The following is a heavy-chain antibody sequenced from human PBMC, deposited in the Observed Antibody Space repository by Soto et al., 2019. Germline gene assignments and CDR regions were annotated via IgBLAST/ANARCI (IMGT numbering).Heavy chain of an antibody. Sequence: SETLSLTCAVSGGSITSSNWWGWVRQPPGKGLEWIGEIYHSGSTKYNPSLRSRVTMSVDKSKNQFSLKLSSVTAADTAVYYCARSDDYVWGSYPGYWGQGTLVTVSS. D-gene: IGHD3-16*02. V-gene: IGHV4-4*02. CDR3: ARSDDYVWGSYPGY. J-gene: IGHJ4*02. CDR1: GGSITSSNW. CDR2: IYHSGST.